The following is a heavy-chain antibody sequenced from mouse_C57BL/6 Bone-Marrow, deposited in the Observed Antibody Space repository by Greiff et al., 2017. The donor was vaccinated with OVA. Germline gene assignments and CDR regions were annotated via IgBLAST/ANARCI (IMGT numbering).Heavy chain of an antibody. D-gene: IGHD1-1*01. CDR2: IDPSDSYT. Sequence: QVQLQQPGAELVRPGTSVKLSCKASGYTFTSYWMHWVKQRPGQGLEWIGVIDPSDSYTNYNQKFKGKATLTVDKSSSTAYMQLSSLTSEDSAVYYCLGYDSSYDYWGQGTTLTVSS. CDR3: LGYDSSYDY. V-gene: IGHV1-59*01. CDR1: GYTFTSYW. J-gene: IGHJ2*01.